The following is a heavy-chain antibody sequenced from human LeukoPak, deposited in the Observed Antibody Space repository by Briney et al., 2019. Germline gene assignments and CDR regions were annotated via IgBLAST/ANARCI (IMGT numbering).Heavy chain of an antibody. Sequence: SETLSLTCTVSGGSISSYYWSWIRQPPGKGLEWIGYIYYSGSTNYNPSLKSRVTISVDTSKNQFSLKLSSVTAADTAVYYCARALDYYYYGMDVWGQGTTVTVSS. V-gene: IGHV4-59*01. J-gene: IGHJ6*02. CDR1: GGSISSYY. CDR3: ARALDYYYYGMDV. CDR2: IYYSGST.